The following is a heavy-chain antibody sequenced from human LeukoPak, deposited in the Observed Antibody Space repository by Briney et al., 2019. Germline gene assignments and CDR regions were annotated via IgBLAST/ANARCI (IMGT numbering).Heavy chain of an antibody. J-gene: IGHJ5*02. V-gene: IGHV4-34*01. CDR3: ARDSGTYYYDSSGYYAETNWFDP. CDR1: GGSFSGYY. Sequence: SETLSLTCAVYGGSFSGYYWSWIRQPPGKGLEWIGEINHSGSTNYNPSLKSRVTISVDTSKNQFSPKLTSMTAADTAVYYCARDSGTYYYDSSGYYAETNWFDPWGQGTLVTVSS. D-gene: IGHD3-22*01. CDR2: INHSGST.